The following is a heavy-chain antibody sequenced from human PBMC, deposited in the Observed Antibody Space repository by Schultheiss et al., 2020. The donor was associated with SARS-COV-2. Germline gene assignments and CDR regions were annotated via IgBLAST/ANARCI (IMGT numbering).Heavy chain of an antibody. CDR3: ARVKDCSSTSCLHYYYYMDV. CDR1: GFTFSSYA. D-gene: IGHD2-2*01. V-gene: IGHV3-30*04. CDR2: ISYDGSNK. J-gene: IGHJ6*03. Sequence: GGSLRLSCAASGFTFSSYAMHWVRQAPGKGLEWVAVISYDGSNKYYADSVKGRFTISRDNSKNTLYLQMNSLRAEDTALYYCARVKDCSSTSCLHYYYYMDVWGKGTTVTVSS.